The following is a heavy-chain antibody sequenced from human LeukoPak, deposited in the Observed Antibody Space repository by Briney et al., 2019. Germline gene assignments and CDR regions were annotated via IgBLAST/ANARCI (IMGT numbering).Heavy chain of an antibody. CDR1: GGSISSYY. V-gene: IGHV4-59*08. CDR3: ARHFDYYDSSGYDAFDI. Sequence: SETLSLTCTVSGGSISSYYWSWIRQPPGKGLEWIGYIYYSGSTNYNPSLKSRVTISVDTSKNQFSLKLSSVTAADTAVYYCARHFDYYDSSGYDAFDIWGQGTLVTVSS. J-gene: IGHJ3*02. D-gene: IGHD3-22*01. CDR2: IYYSGST.